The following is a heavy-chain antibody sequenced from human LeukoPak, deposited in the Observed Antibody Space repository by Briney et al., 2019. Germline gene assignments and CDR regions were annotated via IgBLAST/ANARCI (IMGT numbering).Heavy chain of an antibody. CDR3: TTLIRYCSGGSCDTTDY. V-gene: IGHV3-15*01. Sequence: PGGSLRLSCAASGFTFSNAWMSWVRQAPGKGLEWVGRIKSKTDGGTTDYAAPVEGRFTISRDDSKNTLYLQMNSLKTEDTAVYYCTTLIRYCSGGSCDTTDYWGQGTLVTVFS. CDR2: IKSKTDGGTT. CDR1: GFTFSNAW. D-gene: IGHD2-15*01. J-gene: IGHJ4*02.